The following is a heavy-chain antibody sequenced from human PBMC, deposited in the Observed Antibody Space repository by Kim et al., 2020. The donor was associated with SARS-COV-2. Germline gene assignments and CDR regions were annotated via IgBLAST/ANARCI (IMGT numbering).Heavy chain of an antibody. J-gene: IGHJ4*02. CDR3: ARHRPTGDIVVVPAAPLDY. Sequence: SRVTISVDTSKNRFSLKLSSVTAADTAVYYCARHRPTGDIVVVPAAPLDYWGQGTLVTVSS. D-gene: IGHD2-2*01. V-gene: IGHV4-39*01.